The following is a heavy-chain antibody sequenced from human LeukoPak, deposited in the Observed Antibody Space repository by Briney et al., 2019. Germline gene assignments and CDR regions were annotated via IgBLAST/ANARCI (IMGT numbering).Heavy chain of an antibody. CDR1: GFTFSNFL. J-gene: IGHJ4*02. CDR3: ARDPDRRSDY. V-gene: IGHV3-7*01. Sequence: GGSLRLSCAASGFTFSNFLMTWLRQSPGKGLEWVASISQEGSQRYNVDSAKGRFTISRDNAKNSLYLQMNSLRDEDTAIYYCARDPDRRSDYWGQGTLVTVSS. CDR2: ISQEGSQR. D-gene: IGHD1-14*01.